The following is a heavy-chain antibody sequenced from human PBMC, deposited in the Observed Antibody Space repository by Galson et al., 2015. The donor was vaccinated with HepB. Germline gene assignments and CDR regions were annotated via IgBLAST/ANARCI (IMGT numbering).Heavy chain of an antibody. CDR3: TTYCSSTSCYTLNFWSGYYGY. V-gene: IGHV3-49*03. CDR2: IRGNAYGGTT. D-gene: IGHD2-2*02. Sequence: SLRLSCAASGFTVGDYAMSWYRQAPGKGLEWVGFIRGNAYGGTTDYAAPVKGRFTISRDDSKNTLYLQMNSLKTEDTAVYYCTTYCSSTSCYTLNFWSGYYGYWGQGTLVTVSS. CDR1: GFTVGDYA. J-gene: IGHJ4*02.